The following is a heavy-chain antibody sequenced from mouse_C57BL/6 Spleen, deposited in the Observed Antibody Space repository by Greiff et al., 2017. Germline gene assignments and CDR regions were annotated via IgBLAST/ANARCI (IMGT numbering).Heavy chain of an antibody. Sequence: ELQLQQSGPELVKPGASVKISCKASGYSFTGYYMNWVKQSPEKSLEWIGEINPSTGGTTYNQKFKAKATLTVDKSSSPAYMQLKSLTPQDSAVYYCARDFDFDYWGQGTTLTVSS. J-gene: IGHJ2*01. V-gene: IGHV1-42*01. CDR3: ARDFDFDY. CDR2: INPSTGGT. CDR1: GYSFTGYY.